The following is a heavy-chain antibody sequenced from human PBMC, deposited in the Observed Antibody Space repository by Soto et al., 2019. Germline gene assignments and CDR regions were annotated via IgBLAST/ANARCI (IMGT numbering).Heavy chain of an antibody. CDR1: GGSIRTGGYY. V-gene: IGHV4-31*03. D-gene: IGHD4-17*01. J-gene: IGHJ4*02. CDR3: ERGRSVTLFDN. CDR2: IYYSVSN. Sequence: QVQLQESGPGLVKPSQTLSLTCTVSGGSIRTGGYYWTRIRQHPGKGLEWIGYIYYSVSNYYNPFLNSRVTISVDTSKNQFSLKLSSVTAADSAVYYCERGRSVTLFDNWGQGTLVTVSS.